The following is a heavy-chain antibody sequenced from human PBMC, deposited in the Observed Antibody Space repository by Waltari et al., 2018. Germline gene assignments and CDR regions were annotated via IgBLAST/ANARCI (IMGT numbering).Heavy chain of an antibody. V-gene: IGHV4-39*01. CDR1: AGSISSSSYY. CDR3: ARRYFDWLLKIGWFDP. Sequence: QLQLQESGPGLVKPSETLSLTCTVSAGSISSSSYYWGWIRQPPGKGLEWIGSIYYSGSTYYNPSLKSRVTISVDTSKNQFSLKLSSVTAADTAVYYCARRYFDWLLKIGWFDPWGQGTLVTVSS. D-gene: IGHD3-9*01. CDR2: IYYSGST. J-gene: IGHJ5*02.